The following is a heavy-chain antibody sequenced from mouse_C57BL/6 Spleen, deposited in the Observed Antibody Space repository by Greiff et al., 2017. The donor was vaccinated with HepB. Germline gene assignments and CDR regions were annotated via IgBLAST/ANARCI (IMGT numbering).Heavy chain of an antibody. D-gene: IGHD2-1*01. Sequence: QVQLQQSGAELVKPGASVKLSCKASGYTFTEYTIHWVKQRSGQGLEWIGWFYPGSGSIKYNEKFKDKATLTADKSSSTVYMELSRLTSEDSAVYFCARHEDRFYYGNSPYAMDYWGQGTSVTVSS. V-gene: IGHV1-62-2*01. CDR1: GYTFTEYT. CDR3: ARHEDRFYYGNSPYAMDY. J-gene: IGHJ4*01. CDR2: FYPGSGSI.